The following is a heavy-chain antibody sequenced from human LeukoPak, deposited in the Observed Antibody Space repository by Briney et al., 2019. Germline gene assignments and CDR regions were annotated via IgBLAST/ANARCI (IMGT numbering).Heavy chain of an antibody. J-gene: IGHJ6*02. CDR1: GFTFSSYG. CDR3: ARGGSTSWYGMDV. D-gene: IGHD6-13*01. V-gene: IGHV3-33*01. Sequence: PGGSLRLSCAASGFTFSSYGMHWVRQAPGKGLEWVAVIWYDGSNKYYADSVKGRFTISRDNSKNTLYLQMNSLRAEDTAVNCCARGGSTSWYGMDVWGRGATVTVSS. CDR2: IWYDGSNK.